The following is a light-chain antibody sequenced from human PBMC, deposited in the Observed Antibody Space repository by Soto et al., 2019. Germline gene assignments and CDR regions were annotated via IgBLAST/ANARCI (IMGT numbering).Light chain of an antibody. J-gene: IGKJ1*01. V-gene: IGKV3-15*01. CDR2: GAS. CDR3: QQYNNWPWT. Sequence: EIVLTQSPATLSVSPGERATLSCRASQSISDTLAWYQQKPGQAPRLLIHGASTRATGFPARFSGSGSGTDFTLTISSLQSEDFAVYYCQQYNNWPWTFGQGTKVGI. CDR1: QSISDT.